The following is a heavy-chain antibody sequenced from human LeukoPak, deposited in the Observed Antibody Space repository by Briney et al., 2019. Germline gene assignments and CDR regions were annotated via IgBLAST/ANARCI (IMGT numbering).Heavy chain of an antibody. D-gene: IGHD3-10*01. CDR1: GYNFPSNW. CDR3: ATYAGTSSKYFQN. CDR2: IYPGDSDT. Sequence: GESLKISCKGSGYNFPSNWIGWVRQMPGKGLEWMGIIYPGDSDTRYSPSLQGQVTISADKSISTAYLHWSSLKASDTAIYYCATYAGTSSKYFQNWGQGTLVTVSS. V-gene: IGHV5-51*01. J-gene: IGHJ1*01.